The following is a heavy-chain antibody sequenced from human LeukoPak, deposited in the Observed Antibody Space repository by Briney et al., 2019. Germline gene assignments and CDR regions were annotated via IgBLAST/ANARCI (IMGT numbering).Heavy chain of an antibody. D-gene: IGHD2-2*01. V-gene: IGHV3-33*01. CDR1: GFTFSSYG. CDR2: IWYDGSNK. Sequence: GRSLRLSCAASGFTFSSYGMHWVRQAPGKGLEWVAVIWYDGSNKYYADSVKGRFTISRDNSKNTLYLQMNSLRAEDTAVYYCARGEIDIVVVRSATNNFDYWGQGTLVTVSS. J-gene: IGHJ4*02. CDR3: ARGEIDIVVVRSATNNFDY.